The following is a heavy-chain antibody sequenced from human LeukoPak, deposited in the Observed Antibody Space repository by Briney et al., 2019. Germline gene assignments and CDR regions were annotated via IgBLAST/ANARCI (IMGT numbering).Heavy chain of an antibody. Sequence: PGGSLRLSCVASGFTFSSYGMHWVRQALGKGLEWVAVISYDGTNKYYADSVKGRFTISRDNTKNTLYLQMNSLRAEDTAVYYCAKALTVTDAFDIWGQGTVVTVSS. CDR3: AKALTVTDAFDI. D-gene: IGHD4-17*01. CDR2: ISYDGTNK. V-gene: IGHV3-30*18. CDR1: GFTFSSYG. J-gene: IGHJ3*02.